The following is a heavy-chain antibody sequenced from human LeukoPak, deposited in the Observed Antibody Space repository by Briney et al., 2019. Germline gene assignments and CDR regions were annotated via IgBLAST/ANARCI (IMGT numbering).Heavy chain of an antibody. J-gene: IGHJ4*02. Sequence: GGSLRLSCTAYGFIFSSYARSWVRQAPGEGLEWISAISGSGGSTYYADSVKGRFTISRDNSKNTLYLQMNSLRAEDTAVYYCAKQLSSCWTGFDYWGQDILVTVST. CDR2: ISGSGGST. V-gene: IGHV3-23*01. CDR1: GFIFSSYA. CDR3: AKQLSSCWTGFDY. D-gene: IGHD6-13*01.